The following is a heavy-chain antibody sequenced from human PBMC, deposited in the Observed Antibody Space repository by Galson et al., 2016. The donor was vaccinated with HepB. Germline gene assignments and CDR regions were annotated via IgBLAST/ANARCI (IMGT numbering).Heavy chain of an antibody. CDR2: ISVSGDHV. Sequence: SLRLSCAASGLTLNNFVINWIRQAPGKGLEWVSGISVSGDHVYYADSVKGRLTIYRENSKNTVYPQMNSLRAEDTAVYYCGRGSSGDVYNFGAYWGQGTRVTVSS. V-gene: IGHV3-23*01. CDR3: GRGSSGDVYNFGAY. J-gene: IGHJ4*02. D-gene: IGHD5-24*01. CDR1: GLTLNNFV.